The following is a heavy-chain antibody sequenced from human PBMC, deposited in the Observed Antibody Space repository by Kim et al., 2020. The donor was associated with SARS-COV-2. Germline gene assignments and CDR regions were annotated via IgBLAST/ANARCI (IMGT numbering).Heavy chain of an antibody. D-gene: IGHD5-12*01. J-gene: IGHJ4*02. V-gene: IGHV1-69*04. CDR1: GGTFSSYA. CDR2: IIPILDIA. CDR3: ARDGEYSGYDWVFDY. Sequence: SVKVSCKASGGTFSSYAINWVRQAPGQGLEWMGRIIPILDIANFAQKLHGRVTITADKSTGTAYMELRSLRPEDTAVYYCARDGEYSGYDWVFDYWGQG.